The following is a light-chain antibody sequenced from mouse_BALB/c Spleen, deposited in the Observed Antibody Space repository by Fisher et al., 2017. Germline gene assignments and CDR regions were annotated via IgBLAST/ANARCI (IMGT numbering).Light chain of an antibody. CDR3: QQYSGYPLT. V-gene: IGKV4-91*01. CDR2: RTS. CDR1: SSISSNY. Sequence: DIVLTQSPAIMSASPGEKVTITCSASSSISSNYLHWYQQKPGFSPKLLIYRTSNLASGVPARFSGSGSGTSYSLTISRMEAEDAATYYCQQYSGYPLTFGAGTKLELK. J-gene: IGKJ5*01.